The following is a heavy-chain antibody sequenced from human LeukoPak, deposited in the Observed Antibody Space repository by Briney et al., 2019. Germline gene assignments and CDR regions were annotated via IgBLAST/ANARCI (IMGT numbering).Heavy chain of an antibody. D-gene: IGHD1-14*01. CDR3: ARSPEPRSIDY. Sequence: SSETLSLTCTVSGGPISSYYWSWIRQPPGKGLEWIGYIYYSGSTNYNPSLKSRVTISVDTSKNQFSLKLSSVTAADTAVYYCARSPEPRSIDYWGQGTLVTVSS. CDR2: IYYSGST. J-gene: IGHJ4*02. V-gene: IGHV4-59*01. CDR1: GGPISSYY.